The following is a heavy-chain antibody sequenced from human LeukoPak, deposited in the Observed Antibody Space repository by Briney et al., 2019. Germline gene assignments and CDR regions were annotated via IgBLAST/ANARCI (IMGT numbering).Heavy chain of an antibody. CDR1: GYTFTSYG. J-gene: IGHJ6*03. CDR2: ISAYNGNT. V-gene: IGHV1-18*01. Sequence: ASVKVSCKASGYTFTSYGISWVRQAPGQGLEWMGWISAYNGNTNYAQKLQGRVTMTTDTSTSTAYMELRSLRSDDTAVYYCARGRGNYDILTGYSATGYYYYMDVWGKGTTVTVSS. D-gene: IGHD3-9*01. CDR3: ARGRGNYDILTGYSATGYYYYMDV.